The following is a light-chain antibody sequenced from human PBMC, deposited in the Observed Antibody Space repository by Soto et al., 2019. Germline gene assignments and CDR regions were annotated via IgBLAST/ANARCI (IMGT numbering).Light chain of an antibody. V-gene: IGLV2-14*01. CDR3: SSYRSSTLYV. J-gene: IGLJ1*01. CDR1: SSDVGGYKY. CDR2: EVS. Sequence: QSALTQPASVSGSPGQSITISCTGTSSDVGGYKYVSWYQQHPGKAPKLMIYEVSNRPSGVSNRFSGSKSGNTASLTISGLQAEDEADYYCSSYRSSTLYVFGTGTKVTVL.